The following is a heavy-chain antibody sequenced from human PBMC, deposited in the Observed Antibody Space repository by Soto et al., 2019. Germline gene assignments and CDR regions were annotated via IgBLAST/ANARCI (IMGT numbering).Heavy chain of an antibody. V-gene: IGHV4-34*01. CDR2: VNQSGSA. D-gene: IGHD6-19*01. J-gene: IGHJ4*02. CDR1: GGSFSGFY. Sequence: SETLSLTCAVYGGSFSGFYWSWIRQPPGKGLEWIGEVNQSGSANNNPSLKSRVTISVDTSKSQFSLNLSSVTAADTAVYYCARGPSVIYLDYWGQGILVTVSS. CDR3: ARGPSVIYLDY.